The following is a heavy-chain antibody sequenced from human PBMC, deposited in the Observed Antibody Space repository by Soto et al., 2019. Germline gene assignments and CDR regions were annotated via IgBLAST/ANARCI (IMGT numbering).Heavy chain of an antibody. CDR1: GYSFTSYW. CDR2: IYPGDSDT. J-gene: IGHJ4*02. Sequence: GESLKISCKGSGYSFTSYWIGWVRQMPGKGLEWMGIIYPGDSDTRYSPSFQGQVTISADKSISTAYLQWSGLKASDTAMYYCARPYYDSSGYYSYYFDYWGQGTLVTVSS. CDR3: ARPYYDSSGYYSYYFDY. V-gene: IGHV5-51*01. D-gene: IGHD3-22*01.